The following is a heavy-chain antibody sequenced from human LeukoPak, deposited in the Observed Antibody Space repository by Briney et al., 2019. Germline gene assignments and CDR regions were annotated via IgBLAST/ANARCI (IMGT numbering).Heavy chain of an antibody. V-gene: IGHV4-61*02. Sequence: SETLSLTCTVSGGSISSGSYYWSWIRQPAGKGLEWIGRIYTSGSTNYNPSLKSRVTISVDTSKNQFSLKLSSVTAADTAVYSCARGHYEPAFDIWGQGTMVTVSS. CDR1: GGSISSGSYY. D-gene: IGHD1-14*01. J-gene: IGHJ3*02. CDR3: ARGHYEPAFDI. CDR2: IYTSGST.